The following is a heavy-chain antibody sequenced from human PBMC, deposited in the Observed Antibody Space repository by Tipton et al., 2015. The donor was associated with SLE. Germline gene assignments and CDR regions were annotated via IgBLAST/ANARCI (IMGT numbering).Heavy chain of an antibody. CDR2: ISGRGGST. V-gene: IGHV3-23*01. CDR3: AKDPDPRYFWSGYFDY. Sequence: SLRLSCAASGFTFSSYAMSWVRQAPGKGLEWVSGISGRGGSTYYADSVKGRFTISRDNSKNTLFLQMNSLRAEDTAVYYCAKDPDPRYFWSGYFDYWGQGTLVTVSS. D-gene: IGHD3-3*01. CDR1: GFTFSSYA. J-gene: IGHJ4*02.